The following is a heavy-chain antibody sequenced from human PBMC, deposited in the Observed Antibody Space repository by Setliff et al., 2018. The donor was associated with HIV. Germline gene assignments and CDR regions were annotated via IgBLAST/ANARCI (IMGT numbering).Heavy chain of an antibody. CDR3: ARKGSGSSFDFEH. CDR1: GYTFTNYA. V-gene: IGHV1-3*01. CDR2: INAGNGDT. J-gene: IGHJ4*02. D-gene: IGHD3-10*01. Sequence: ASVKVSCKASGYTFTNYAMHWVRQAPGQRLEWMGWINAGNGDTKYSQKFQGRVTFTWDTSASTAYMELRSLRSEDTAVYYCARKGSGSSFDFEHWGQGTLVTVSS.